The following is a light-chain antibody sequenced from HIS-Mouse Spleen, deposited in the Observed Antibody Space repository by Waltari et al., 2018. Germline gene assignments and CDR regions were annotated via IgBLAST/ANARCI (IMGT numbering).Light chain of an antibody. CDR2: EGS. V-gene: IGLV2-23*01. CDR1: SSDVGSYNL. J-gene: IGLJ1*01. CDR3: CSYAGSSTYV. Sequence: QSALTQPASVSGSPGQSITISCTGTSSDVGSYNLVSWYQQHPGKAPKLMIYEGSKRTSGVSNRFSGSKSGNTASLTSSGLQAEDEADYYCCSYAGSSTYVFGTGTKVTVL.